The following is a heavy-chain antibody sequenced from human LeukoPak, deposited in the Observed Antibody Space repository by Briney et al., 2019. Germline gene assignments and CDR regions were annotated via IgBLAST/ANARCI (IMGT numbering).Heavy chain of an antibody. Sequence: GGSLRLSCAASGFTFHNYAMSWARQAPGKGLEWVSVVSGSGANAYYADFVKGRFTTSRDNSKNTLFLQMTSLRAEDTAIYDCAKQFGDYVGEAFDIWGQGTMVIVSS. CDR3: AKQFGDYVGEAFDI. D-gene: IGHD2-21*01. CDR1: GFTFHNYA. V-gene: IGHV3-23*01. J-gene: IGHJ3*02. CDR2: VSGSGANA.